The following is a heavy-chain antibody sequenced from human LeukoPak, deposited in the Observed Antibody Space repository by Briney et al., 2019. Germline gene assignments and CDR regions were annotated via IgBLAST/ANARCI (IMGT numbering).Heavy chain of an antibody. CDR1: GGSISSINW. V-gene: IGHV4-4*02. CDR2: FYHGGNT. D-gene: IGHD1-26*01. J-gene: IGHJ4*02. CDR3: VRNIVGANAFDY. Sequence: SETLSLTCAVSGGSISSINWWSWVRQPPGKGLEWIGEFYHGGNTNYNPSLKSRVSISVDKSKNQFSLKVTSVTAADTAVYYCVRNIVGANAFDYWGQGTLGTVSS.